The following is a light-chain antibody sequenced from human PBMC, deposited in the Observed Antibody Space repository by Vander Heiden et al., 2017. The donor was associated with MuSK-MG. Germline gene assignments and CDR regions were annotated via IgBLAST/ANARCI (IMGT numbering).Light chain of an antibody. J-gene: IGKJ1*01. V-gene: IGKV1-27*01. CDR3: QKYNSAPRT. CDR2: AAS. Sequence: IPMSQTPSSLSASVGDRVTITCRASQGISNYLAWYQQKPGKVPKLLIYAASTLQSGVPSRFSGSGSGTDFTLTISSLQPEDVATYYCQKYNSAPRTFGQGTKVEIK. CDR1: QGISNY.